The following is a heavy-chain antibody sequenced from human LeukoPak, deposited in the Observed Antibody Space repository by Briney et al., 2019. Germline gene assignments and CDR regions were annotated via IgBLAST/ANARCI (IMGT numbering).Heavy chain of an antibody. J-gene: IGHJ4*02. V-gene: IGHV3-73*01. CDR2: IRSKANSYAT. D-gene: IGHD1-26*01. Sequence: PGGSMRLSCAASGFTFSGSAMHWVRPASGKGLEWIGRIRSKANSYATAYAAAVKGRFTISRDDSKNTAYLQMNSVKTEDTAVYYCTSYSGSYYDFIDYWGQGTLVTVSS. CDR3: TSYSGSYYDFIDY. CDR1: GFTFSGSA.